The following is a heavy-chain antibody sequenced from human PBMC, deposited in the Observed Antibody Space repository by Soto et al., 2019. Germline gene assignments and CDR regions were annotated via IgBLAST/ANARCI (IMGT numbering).Heavy chain of an antibody. J-gene: IGHJ4*02. V-gene: IGHV4-4*02. CDR2: ISLSGNT. CDR1: GGSITNTDW. D-gene: IGHD3-22*01. Sequence: SETLSLTCAVSGGSITNTDWWTWVRQPPGMGLEWVGDISLSGNTNYNPSLEGRAAISLDKSRNQFSLILNSVTAADTAVYYCASRGSSGTFWGQGT. CDR3: ASRGSSGTF.